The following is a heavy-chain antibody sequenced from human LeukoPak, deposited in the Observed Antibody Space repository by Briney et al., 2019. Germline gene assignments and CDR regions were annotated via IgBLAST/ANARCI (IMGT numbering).Heavy chain of an antibody. Sequence: SVKVSCKASGGTFSSYAISWVRQAPGQGLEWMGGIIPIFGTANYAQKFQGRVTITTDESTSTAYMELSSLRSDDTAVYYCASLRSGVAARPLDYWGQGTLVTVSS. CDR1: GGTFSSYA. CDR2: IIPIFGTA. D-gene: IGHD6-6*01. CDR3: ASLRSGVAARPLDY. V-gene: IGHV1-69*05. J-gene: IGHJ4*02.